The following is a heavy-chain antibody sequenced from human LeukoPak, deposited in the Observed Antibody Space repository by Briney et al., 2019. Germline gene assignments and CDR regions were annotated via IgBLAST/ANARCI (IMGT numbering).Heavy chain of an antibody. J-gene: IGHJ4*02. CDR1: GGSFSGYY. CDR3: AKRITMVRGFNY. V-gene: IGHV4-34*01. CDR2: INHSGST. D-gene: IGHD3-10*01. Sequence: SETLSLTCAVYGGSFSGYYWSWIRQPPGKGLEWIGEINHSGSTNYNPSLKSRVTISVDTSKNQFSLKLSSVTAADTAVYYCAKRITMVRGFNYWGQGTLVTVSS.